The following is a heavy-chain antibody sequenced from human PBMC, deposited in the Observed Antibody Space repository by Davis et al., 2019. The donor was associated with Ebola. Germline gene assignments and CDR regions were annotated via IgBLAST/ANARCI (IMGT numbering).Heavy chain of an antibody. J-gene: IGHJ4*02. D-gene: IGHD2-8*01. CDR2: IKSKTDGGTT. CDR3: TTDIRIYCTNGVCYTYSLSVPDSFDY. CDR1: GFTFSNAW. V-gene: IGHV3-15*01. Sequence: GESLKISCAASGFTFSNAWMSWVRQAPGKGLEWVGRIKSKTDGGTTDYAAPVKGRFTISRDDSKNTLYLQMNSLKTEDTAVYYCTTDIRIYCTNGVCYTYSLSVPDSFDYWGQGTLVTVSS.